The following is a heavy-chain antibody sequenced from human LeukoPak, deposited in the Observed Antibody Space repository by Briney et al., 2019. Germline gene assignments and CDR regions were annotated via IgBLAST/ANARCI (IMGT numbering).Heavy chain of an antibody. Sequence: PGGSLRPSCAASGFTFSSYSMNWVRQAPGKGLEWVSAISGSGGSTYYADSVKGRFTISRDNSKNTLYLQMNSLRAEDTAVYYCAKDWGGWVIDYWGQGTLVTVSS. D-gene: IGHD3-16*01. CDR3: AKDWGGWVIDY. CDR1: GFTFSSYS. V-gene: IGHV3-23*01. J-gene: IGHJ4*02. CDR2: ISGSGGST.